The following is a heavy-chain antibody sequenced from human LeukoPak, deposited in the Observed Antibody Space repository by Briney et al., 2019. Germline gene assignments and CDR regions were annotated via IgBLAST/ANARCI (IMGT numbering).Heavy chain of an antibody. Sequence: PGGSLRLSCAAIGFTSNYWMHRVRQAPGKGLVWVSRISGDGSTTFYADSVKGRFTISRDNSKNTLYLQMNSLRAEDTAVYYCTRGYSGYGNFDCWGQGTLVTVSS. CDR3: TRGYSGYGNFDC. D-gene: IGHD5-12*01. J-gene: IGHJ4*02. CDR2: ISGDGSTT. V-gene: IGHV3-74*01. CDR1: GFTSNYW.